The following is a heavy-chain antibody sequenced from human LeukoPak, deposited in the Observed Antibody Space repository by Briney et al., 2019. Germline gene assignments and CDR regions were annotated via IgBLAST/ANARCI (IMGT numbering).Heavy chain of an antibody. CDR1: GYTFTDYY. V-gene: IGHV1-2*06. CDR2: INPNSGGT. CDR3: TRASNTLLLIDY. D-gene: IGHD3-10*01. Sequence: ASVKVSCKASGYTFTDYYMHWVRQAPGQGLEWMGRINPNSGGTKYEQKFQGRVTMSRDAPISTAYMELSRLRSDDTAVYYCTRASNTLLLIDYWGQGTLVTVSS. J-gene: IGHJ4*02.